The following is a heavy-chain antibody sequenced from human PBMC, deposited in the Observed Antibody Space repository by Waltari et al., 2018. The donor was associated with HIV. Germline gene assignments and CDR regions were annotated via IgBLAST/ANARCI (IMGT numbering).Heavy chain of an antibody. CDR1: GFTFGDYV. CDR3: TRDGLYYDFWSGYPGY. D-gene: IGHD3-3*01. Sequence: EVQLVESGGGLVQPGRSLRLSCTASGFTFGDYVMSWFRQAPGKGLEWVCLIRSKAYGGTTEYAASVKGRFTISRDDSKSIAYLQMNSLKTEDTAVYYCTRDGLYYDFWSGYPGYWGQGTLVTVSS. J-gene: IGHJ4*02. V-gene: IGHV3-49*03. CDR2: IRSKAYGGTT.